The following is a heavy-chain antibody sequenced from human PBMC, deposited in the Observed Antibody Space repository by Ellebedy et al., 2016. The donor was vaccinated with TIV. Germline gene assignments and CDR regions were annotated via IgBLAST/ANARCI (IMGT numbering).Heavy chain of an antibody. Sequence: GGSLRLSCVASGFTFNNYNFNWFRQAPGKGLEWVSYIGVSDSVVYYADSVRGRFTISRDNAKNSLYLQMNSLRAEDTAVYYCAKDGDYGDYNYWGQGTLVTVSS. V-gene: IGHV3-48*03. CDR2: IGVSDSVV. CDR1: GFTFNNYN. CDR3: AKDGDYGDYNY. D-gene: IGHD4-17*01. J-gene: IGHJ4*02.